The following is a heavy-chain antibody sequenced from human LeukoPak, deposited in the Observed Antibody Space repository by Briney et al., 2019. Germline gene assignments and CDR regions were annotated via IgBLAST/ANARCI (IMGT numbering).Heavy chain of an antibody. Sequence: SETLSLTCTVSGGSISTYYWSWIRQPAGKGLEWIGRIYTSGSTNYNPSLKSRVTLSVDTSKNQFSLRLSSVTAADTAVYYCASTYYDSSGSLYYFDYWGQGTLVTVSS. V-gene: IGHV4-4*07. CDR2: IYTSGST. D-gene: IGHD3-22*01. CDR3: ASTYYDSSGSLYYFDY. CDR1: GGSISTYY. J-gene: IGHJ4*02.